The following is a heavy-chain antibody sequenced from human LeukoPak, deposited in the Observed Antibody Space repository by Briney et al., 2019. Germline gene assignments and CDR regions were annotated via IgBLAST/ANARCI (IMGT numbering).Heavy chain of an antibody. J-gene: IGHJ4*02. Sequence: PGRSLRLSCAASGFTFSRYGMHWVRQAPGKGLEWVAVIWFDGTNKYYADSVKGRFTISRDNSKNTLYLQMNSLRAEDTAVYYCARDSSSWSYYFDYWGQGTLVTVSS. V-gene: IGHV3-33*01. CDR3: ARDSSSWSYYFDY. CDR1: GFTFSRYG. CDR2: IWFDGTNK. D-gene: IGHD6-13*01.